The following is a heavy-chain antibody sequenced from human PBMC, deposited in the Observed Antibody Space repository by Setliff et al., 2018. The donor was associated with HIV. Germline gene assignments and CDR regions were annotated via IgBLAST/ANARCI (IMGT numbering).Heavy chain of an antibody. CDR2: INQDGRDK. CDR1: GFTFDSFW. Sequence: LRLSCITSGFTFDSFWMGWVRQAPGKGLEWVANINQDGRDKYFVDSVRGRLTISRDNAKNSLFLQMNGLRAGDTAVYYCARAPPGDSSSWYGNTCFDSWGQGTLVTVSS. V-gene: IGHV3-7*03. D-gene: IGHD6-13*01. CDR3: ARAPPGDSSSWYGNTCFDS. J-gene: IGHJ4*02.